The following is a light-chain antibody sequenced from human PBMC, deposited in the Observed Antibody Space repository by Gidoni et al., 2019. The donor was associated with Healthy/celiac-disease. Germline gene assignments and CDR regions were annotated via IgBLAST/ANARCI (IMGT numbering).Light chain of an antibody. Sequence: DIQMTKSPSSLSASVGDRVTITCKASQDISNYLNCYQQKPGKAPKLLIYDASNLETGVPARFSGSGSGTDFTFTISSLQPEDIATYYCQQYDNLPRTFGQGTRLEIK. CDR1: QDISNY. V-gene: IGKV1-33*01. CDR3: QQYDNLPRT. J-gene: IGKJ5*01. CDR2: DAS.